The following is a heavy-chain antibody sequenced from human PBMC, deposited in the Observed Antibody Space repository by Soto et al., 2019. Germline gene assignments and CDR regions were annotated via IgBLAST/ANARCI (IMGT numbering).Heavy chain of an antibody. J-gene: IGHJ4*02. CDR3: ARDSPISQTFDY. Sequence: SETLSLTCAVYGGSFSGNYWSWIRQSPGKGLEWIGAISHSGSINYNPSLKSRVTISVDTSKSQFSLNLSSVTAADTAVYYCARDSPISQTFDYWGQGTLVTVSS. V-gene: IGHV4-34*01. CDR1: GGSFSGNY. CDR2: ISHSGSI. D-gene: IGHD3-3*02.